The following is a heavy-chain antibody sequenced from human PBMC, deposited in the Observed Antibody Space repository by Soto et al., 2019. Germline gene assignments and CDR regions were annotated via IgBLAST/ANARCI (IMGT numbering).Heavy chain of an antibody. V-gene: IGHV4-39*01. CDR2: FYYSGST. Sequence: SGTLSLTCTFSGASISNCNYYWGWIRQPPGKGLVWIGSFYYSGSTYYNPSLKSRVTISGDTYKNPYPLNLSSVTAADTAVYYCARTATNWGKGTLVTVPS. CDR3: ARTATN. CDR1: GASISNCNYY. D-gene: IGHD2-15*01. J-gene: IGHJ4*02.